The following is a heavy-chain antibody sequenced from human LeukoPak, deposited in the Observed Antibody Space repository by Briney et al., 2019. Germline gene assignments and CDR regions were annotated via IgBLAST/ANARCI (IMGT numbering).Heavy chain of an antibody. D-gene: IGHD5-12*01. V-gene: IGHV6-1*01. CDR1: GDSVSSNSAA. Sequence: SQTLSLTCAVSGDSVSSNSAAWNWIRQSPSRGLEWLGRTYYRSKWYNDYAVSVKSRITINPDTSKNQFSLQLNSVTPEDTAVYYCGRGVIVATMIDYWGQGTLVTVSS. CDR2: TYYRSKWYN. CDR3: GRGVIVATMIDY. J-gene: IGHJ4*02.